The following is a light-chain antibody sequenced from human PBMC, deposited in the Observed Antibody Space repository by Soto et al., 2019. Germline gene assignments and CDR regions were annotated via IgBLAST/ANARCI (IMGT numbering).Light chain of an antibody. V-gene: IGKV3-15*01. CDR3: QQYNNWPQT. Sequence: EIVMTQSLATLSVSQGERATLSCRASQSVSSSLAWYQQKPGQAPRLLIYGASTRATGIPARFSGSGSGTEFTLTISSLQSEDFAVYYCQQYNNWPQTFGQGTKVDNK. J-gene: IGKJ1*01. CDR1: QSVSSS. CDR2: GAS.